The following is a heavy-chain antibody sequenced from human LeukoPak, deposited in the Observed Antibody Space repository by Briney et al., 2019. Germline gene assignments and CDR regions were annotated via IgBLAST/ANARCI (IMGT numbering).Heavy chain of an antibody. V-gene: IGHV1-69*05. J-gene: IGHJ4*02. Sequence: ASVKVSCKASGGTFSSYAISWVRQAPGQGLEWMGRIIPIFGTANYAQKFQGRVTITTDESTSTAYMELSSLRSEDTAVYYCARTGSGSPPFDYWGQGTLVTVSS. D-gene: IGHD3-10*01. CDR3: ARTGSGSPPFDY. CDR1: GGTFSSYA. CDR2: IIPIFGTA.